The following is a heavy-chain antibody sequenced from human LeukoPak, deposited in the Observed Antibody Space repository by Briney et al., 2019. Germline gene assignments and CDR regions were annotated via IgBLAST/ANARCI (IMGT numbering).Heavy chain of an antibody. CDR1: GGSFSGYY. Sequence: PSETLSLTCAVYGGSFSGYYWSWLRQPPGKGLEWIGEINHSGSTNYNPSLKSRVTISVDTSKNQFSLKLSSVTAADTAVYYCARIGIRGYCSSTSCYLVPSSNYYYYYMDVWGKGTTVTVSS. V-gene: IGHV4-34*01. D-gene: IGHD2-2*01. J-gene: IGHJ6*03. CDR3: ARIGIRGYCSSTSCYLVPSSNYYYYYMDV. CDR2: INHSGST.